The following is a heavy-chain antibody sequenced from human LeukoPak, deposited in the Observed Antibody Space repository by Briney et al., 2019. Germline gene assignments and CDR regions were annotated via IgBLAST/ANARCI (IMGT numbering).Heavy chain of an antibody. V-gene: IGHV3-43*01. CDR2: ISWAGGST. Sequence: GGSLRLSCAASGFTFDDYTMHWVRQAPGKGLEWVSLISWAGGSTYYADSVKGRFTISRDNSKNSLYLQMNSLRTEDTALYYCAKDDYGGNSGYFQHWGQGTLVTVSS. CDR1: GFTFDDYT. CDR3: AKDDYGGNSGYFQH. D-gene: IGHD4-23*01. J-gene: IGHJ1*01.